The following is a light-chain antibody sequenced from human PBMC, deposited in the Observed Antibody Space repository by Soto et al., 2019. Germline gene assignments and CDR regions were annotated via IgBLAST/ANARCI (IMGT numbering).Light chain of an antibody. V-gene: IGKV3-20*01. CDR3: HQYAYAPLT. CDR2: NAL. J-gene: IGKJ4*01. Sequence: EIVLTQSPATLSLSPGASATLSCKASQSVGKNYLGWFQQKPGQAPRLLIYNALNRATGITDRFSGSGSGTDFTLTIRRLEPEDFAVYYCHQYAYAPLTFGGGTKVDIK. CDR1: QSVGKNY.